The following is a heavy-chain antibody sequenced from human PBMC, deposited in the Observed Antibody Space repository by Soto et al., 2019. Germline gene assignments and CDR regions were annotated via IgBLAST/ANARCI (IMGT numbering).Heavy chain of an antibody. Sequence: PGGSLRLSCAASGFTFSSYSMNWVRQAPGKGLEWVSYISSSSSTIYYADSVKGRFTISRDNAKNSLYLQMNSLRDEDTAVYYCARDLSQWGTGTVPYWGQGTLVTVSS. D-gene: IGHD3-16*01. CDR2: ISSSSSTI. CDR3: ARDLSQWGTGTVPY. V-gene: IGHV3-48*02. CDR1: GFTFSSYS. J-gene: IGHJ4*02.